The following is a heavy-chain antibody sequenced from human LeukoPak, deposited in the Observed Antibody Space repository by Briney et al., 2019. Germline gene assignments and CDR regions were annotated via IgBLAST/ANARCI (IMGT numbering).Heavy chain of an antibody. V-gene: IGHV4-39*07. D-gene: IGHD2-15*01. CDR1: GGSISNINYN. CDR3: AREGDVVATDY. CDR2: IHYSGTT. Sequence: SETLSLTCTVSGGSISNINYNWGWIRQPPGQGLEWIGTIHYSGTTYYNPSLNSRVTISLDTSKNQFSLKLNSMTAADTALYYCAREGDVVATDYWGQGTLVTVSS. J-gene: IGHJ4*02.